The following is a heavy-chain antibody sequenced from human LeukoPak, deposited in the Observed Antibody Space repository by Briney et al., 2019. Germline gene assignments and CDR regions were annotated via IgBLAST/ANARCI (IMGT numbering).Heavy chain of an antibody. J-gene: IGHJ4*02. CDR1: GFTVSSNS. CDR3: ARRAGAYSHPYDY. CDR2: IYSGST. D-gene: IGHD4/OR15-4a*01. Sequence: QAGGSLRLSCTVSGFTVSSNSMSWVRQAPGKGLEWVSFIYSGSTHYSDSVKGGFTISRDNSKNTLYLQMNSLRAEDTAVYCCARRAGAYSHPYDYWGQGTLVTVSS. V-gene: IGHV3-53*01.